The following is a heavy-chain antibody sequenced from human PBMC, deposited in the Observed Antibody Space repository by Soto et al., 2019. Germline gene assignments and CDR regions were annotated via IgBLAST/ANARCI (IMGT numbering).Heavy chain of an antibody. V-gene: IGHV3-33*01. CDR2: IWYDGSNK. CDR3: ARGRSGSYYSRVYYFDY. Sequence: QVQLVESGGGVVQPGRSLRLSCAASGFTFSSYGMHWVHQAPGKGLEWVAVIWYDGSNKYYADSVKGRFTISRDNSKNTLYLQMNSLRAEDTAVYYCARGRSGSYYSRVYYFDYWGQGTLVTVSS. D-gene: IGHD3-10*01. J-gene: IGHJ4*02. CDR1: GFTFSSYG.